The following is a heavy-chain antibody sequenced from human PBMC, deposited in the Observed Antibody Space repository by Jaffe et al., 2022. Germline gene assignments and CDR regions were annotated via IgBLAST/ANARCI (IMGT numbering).Heavy chain of an antibody. CDR3: AREGYGGTPGDFDY. Sequence: QVQLQESGPGLVKPSQTLSLTCTVSGGSISSGSYYWSWIRQPAGKGLEWIGRIYTSGSTNYNPSLKSRVTISVDTSKNQFSLKLSSVTAADTAVYYCAREGYGGTPGDFDYWGQGTLVTVSS. J-gene: IGHJ4*02. D-gene: IGHD2-15*01. CDR1: GGSISSGSYY. V-gene: IGHV4-61*02. CDR2: IYTSGST.